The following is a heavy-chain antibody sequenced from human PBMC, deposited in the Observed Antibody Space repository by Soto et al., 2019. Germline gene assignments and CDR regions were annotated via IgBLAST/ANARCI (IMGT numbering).Heavy chain of an antibody. CDR1: GFTFSDYY. CDR2: ISSSGSTI. D-gene: IGHD3-9*01. CDR3: ARDSRYFDWLLGDSTDAFDI. Sequence: GGSLRLSCAASGFTFSDYYMSWIRQAPGKGLEWVSYISSSGSTIYYADSVKGRFTISRDNAKNSLYLQMNSLRAEDTAVYYCARDSRYFDWLLGDSTDAFDIWGQGTMVTVSS. J-gene: IGHJ3*02. V-gene: IGHV3-11*01.